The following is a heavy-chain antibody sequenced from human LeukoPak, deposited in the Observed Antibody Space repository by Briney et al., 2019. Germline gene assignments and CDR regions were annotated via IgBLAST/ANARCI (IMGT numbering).Heavy chain of an antibody. Sequence: GGSLRLSCAASGFTFSSYWMHWVRQAPGKGLVWVSRINSDGSSTSYADSVKGRFTISRDNAKNTLYLQMNSLRAEDTAVYYCAKDGVKVTQDQDYYYYYYMDVWGKGTTVTISS. D-gene: IGHD3-10*01. CDR3: AKDGVKVTQDQDYYYYYYMDV. V-gene: IGHV3-74*01. CDR1: GFTFSSYW. CDR2: INSDGSST. J-gene: IGHJ6*03.